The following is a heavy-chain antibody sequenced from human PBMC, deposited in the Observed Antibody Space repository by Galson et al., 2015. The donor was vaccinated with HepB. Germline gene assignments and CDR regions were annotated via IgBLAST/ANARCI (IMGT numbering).Heavy chain of an antibody. CDR1: GFTFSSYW. D-gene: IGHD4-17*01. CDR2: IKQDGSEK. J-gene: IGHJ5*02. V-gene: IGHV3-7*03. CDR3: ARVTWATVTTANWFDP. Sequence: SLRLSCAASGFTFSSYWMSWVRQAPGKGLEWVANIKQDGSEKYYVDSVKGRFTISRDNAKNSLYLQMNSLRAEDTAVYYCARVTWATVTTANWFDPWGQGTLVTVSS.